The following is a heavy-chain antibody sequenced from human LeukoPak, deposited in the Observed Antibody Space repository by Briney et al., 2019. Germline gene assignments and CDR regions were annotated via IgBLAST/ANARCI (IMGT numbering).Heavy chain of an antibody. V-gene: IGHV3-7*01. CDR3: ARPSVLGPNTDY. D-gene: IGHD4/OR15-4a*01. Sequence: PGGSLRLSCAASGSTFSNYWMSWVRQTPGKGPEWVASIEQDGSEKYYVDSVKGRFTISRGNAKNSLFLQMNSLRADDTAVYYCARPSVLGPNTDYWGQGTLVTVSS. J-gene: IGHJ4*02. CDR2: IEQDGSEK. CDR1: GSTFSNYW.